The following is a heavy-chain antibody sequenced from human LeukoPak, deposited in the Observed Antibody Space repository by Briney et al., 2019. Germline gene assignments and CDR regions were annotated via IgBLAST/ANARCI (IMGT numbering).Heavy chain of an antibody. D-gene: IGHD3-3*01. J-gene: IGHJ5*02. V-gene: IGHV3-23*01. Sequence: PGGSLRLSCAASGFTFSSYTMGWVRQAPGKGLEWASAISGSDGSTHYAESVKGRFTISRDNAKNSLYLQMNSLRAEDTAVYYCARGTADFWSGYYNWFDPWGQGTLVTVSS. CDR2: ISGSDGST. CDR3: ARGTADFWSGYYNWFDP. CDR1: GFTFSSYT.